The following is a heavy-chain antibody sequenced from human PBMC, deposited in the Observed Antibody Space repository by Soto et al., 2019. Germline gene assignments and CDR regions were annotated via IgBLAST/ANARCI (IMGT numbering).Heavy chain of an antibody. Sequence: PSETLSLTCTVSGGSISSYYWSWIRQPPGKGLEWIGYIYYTGLSNSNPSLNSRVTMSVDTSKNQFSLKLSSVTAADTAVYYCARRGDTAILXGEIDYWGQGTLVTVSS. V-gene: IGHV4-59*08. CDR2: IYYTGLS. J-gene: IGHJ4*02. CDR1: GGSISSYY. CDR3: ARRGDTAILXGEIDY. D-gene: IGHD5-18*01.